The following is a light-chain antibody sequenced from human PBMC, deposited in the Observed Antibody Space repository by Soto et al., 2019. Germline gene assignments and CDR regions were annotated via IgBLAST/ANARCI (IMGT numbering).Light chain of an antibody. CDR1: SSDVGGYNY. V-gene: IGLV2-14*01. J-gene: IGLJ1*01. Sequence: QSVLTQPASVSGSPGQSITISCTGTSSDVGGYNYVSWYQQHPGKAPKLTIYEVSKRPSGVSNRSSGSKSGNTASLTISGLQAEDEADYYCSSYTSSTFYVFGTGTKVTVL. CDR3: SSYTSSTFYV. CDR2: EVS.